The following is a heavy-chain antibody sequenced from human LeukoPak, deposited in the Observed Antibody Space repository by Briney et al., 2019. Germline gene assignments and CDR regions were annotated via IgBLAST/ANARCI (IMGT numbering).Heavy chain of an antibody. D-gene: IGHD6-13*01. V-gene: IGHV1-46*01. CDR1: GYTFTSYY. Sequence: HAASVKVSCKASGYTFTSYYMHWVRQAPGQGLEWMGIINPSGGSTSYAQKFQGRVTMTRDTSTSIVYMELSSLRSEDTAVYYCARVSYSSSWYTYYYYGMDVWGQGTTVTVSS. J-gene: IGHJ6*02. CDR2: INPSGGST. CDR3: ARVSYSSSWYTYYYYGMDV.